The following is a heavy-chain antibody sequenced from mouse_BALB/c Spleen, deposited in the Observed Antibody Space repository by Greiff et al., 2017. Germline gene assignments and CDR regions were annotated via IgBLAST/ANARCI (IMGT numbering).Heavy chain of an antibody. CDR2: IDTSDSYT. V-gene: IGHV1-69*01. CDR3: ARVYYRYPWFAY. CDR1: GYTFTDYW. D-gene: IGHD2-14*01. Sequence: QVQLKQPGAELVMPGASVKMSCKASGYTFTDYWMHWVKQRPGQGLEWIGAIDTSDSYTSYNQKFKGKATLTVDESSSTAYMQLSSLTSEDSAVYYCARVYYRYPWFAYWGQGTLVTVSA. J-gene: IGHJ3*01.